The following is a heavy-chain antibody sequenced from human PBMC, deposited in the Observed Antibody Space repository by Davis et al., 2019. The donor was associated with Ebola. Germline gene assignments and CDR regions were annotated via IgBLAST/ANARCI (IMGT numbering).Heavy chain of an antibody. CDR3: AKGRHSSGWYVDGMEV. CDR1: GFTFSSYA. D-gene: IGHD6-19*01. J-gene: IGHJ6*02. V-gene: IGHV3-23*01. Sequence: PGGSLRLSCAASGFTFSSYAMSWVRQAPGKGLEWVSAISGSGGSTYYADSVKGRFTISRDNSKNTLYLQMNSLRAEDTAVYYCAKGRHSSGWYVDGMEVWGQGTTVTVSS. CDR2: ISGSGGST.